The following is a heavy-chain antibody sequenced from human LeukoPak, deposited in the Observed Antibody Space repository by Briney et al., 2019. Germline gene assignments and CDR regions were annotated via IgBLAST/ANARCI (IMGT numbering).Heavy chain of an antibody. CDR1: GYSFPTHW. CDR3: ARHRHDYSGNGHAFGV. J-gene: IGHJ3*01. Sequence: GESLKISCQGSGYSFPTHWIGWVRQMPGKGLEWMGIIRPDDSEVRYGPSFQGQVTISADKSISTAFLQWSSLQASDTAMYYCARHRHDYSGNGHAFGVWGQGTMVTVSS. D-gene: IGHD4-23*01. V-gene: IGHV5-51*01. CDR2: IRPDDSEV.